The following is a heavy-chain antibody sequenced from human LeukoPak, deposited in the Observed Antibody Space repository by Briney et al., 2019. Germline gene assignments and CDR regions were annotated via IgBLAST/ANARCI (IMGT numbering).Heavy chain of an antibody. CDR1: GYTFIAYY. CDR3: ARGGSLAVAPHLYYFDY. Sequence: GASVKVSCKASGYTFIAYYIHWVRQAPGQGLEWMGIIYPSGGSTTYAQNFQGRVTMTRDTSTSAVYMELSSLRSEDTAVYYCARGGSLAVAPHLYYFDYWGQGTLVTVSS. V-gene: IGHV1-46*01. CDR2: IYPSGGST. J-gene: IGHJ4*02. D-gene: IGHD6-19*01.